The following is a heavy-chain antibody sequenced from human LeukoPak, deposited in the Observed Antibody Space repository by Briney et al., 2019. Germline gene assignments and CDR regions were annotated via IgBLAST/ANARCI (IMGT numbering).Heavy chain of an antibody. Sequence: ASVKVSCKASGYTFTGYYMHWVRQAPGQGLEWMGWINPNSGGTNYAQKFQGRVTMTRDTSISTAYMELSRLRSDDTAVYYCARDTTYYYGSSGYPYDAFDIWGQGTMVTVSS. CDR3: ARDTTYYYGSSGYPYDAFDI. J-gene: IGHJ3*02. CDR1: GYTFTGYY. CDR2: INPNSGGT. D-gene: IGHD3-22*01. V-gene: IGHV1-2*02.